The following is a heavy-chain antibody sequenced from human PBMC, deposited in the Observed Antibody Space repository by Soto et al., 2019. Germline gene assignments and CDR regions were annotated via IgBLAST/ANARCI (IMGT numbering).Heavy chain of an antibody. D-gene: IGHD1-26*01. CDR2: IYYSGST. CDR3: ARDTRDGYYFEY. CDR1: GGSISSYY. J-gene: IGHJ4*02. Sequence: PSETLSLTCTVSGGSISSYYWSWIRQPPGKGLEWIGYIYYSGSTNYNPSLKSRVTISVDTSKNQFSLDLSSVTAADTAVYYCARDTRDGYYFEYWGQGILVTSPQ. V-gene: IGHV4-59*12.